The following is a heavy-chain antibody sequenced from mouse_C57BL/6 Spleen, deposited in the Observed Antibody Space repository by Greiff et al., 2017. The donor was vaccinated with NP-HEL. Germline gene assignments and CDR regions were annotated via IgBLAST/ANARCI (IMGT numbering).Heavy chain of an antibody. D-gene: IGHD1-1*01. V-gene: IGHV1-55*01. CDR1: GYTFTSYW. CDR2: IYPGSGST. J-gene: IGHJ2*01. Sequence: QVQLQQPGAELVKPGASVKMSCKASGYTFTSYWITWVKQRPGQGLEWIGDIYPGSGSTNYNEKFKSKATLTVDTSSSTAYMQLSSLTSEDSAVYYCARGTVPSYYFDYWGQGTTLTVSS. CDR3: ARGTVPSYYFDY.